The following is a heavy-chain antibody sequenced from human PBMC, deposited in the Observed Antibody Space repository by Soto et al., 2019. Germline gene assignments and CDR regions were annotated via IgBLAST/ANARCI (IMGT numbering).Heavy chain of an antibody. D-gene: IGHD3-16*01. CDR3: TRGAWGYAFDV. Sequence: QVQLQGSGPGLVKPSQTLSLTCTVSGDSISSGGYYWTWIRQHPGKGLEWIAYIHYSESTYYNPSLKSRVVVSMDTSKNQFSLRLSSVTAADTAVYYCTRGAWGYAFDVWGQGTMVTVSS. CDR2: IHYSEST. V-gene: IGHV4-31*03. CDR1: GDSISSGGYY. J-gene: IGHJ3*01.